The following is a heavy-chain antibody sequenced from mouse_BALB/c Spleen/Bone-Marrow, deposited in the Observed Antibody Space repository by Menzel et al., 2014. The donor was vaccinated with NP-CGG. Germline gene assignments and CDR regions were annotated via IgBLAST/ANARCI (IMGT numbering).Heavy chain of an antibody. Sequence: DVMLVESGGDLVKPGGSPKLSCAASGFTFSSYGMSWVRQTPDKRLEWVATISSGGSYTYYPDSVKGRFTISRDNAKNTLYLQMSSLKSEDTAMYYCARQAYYDYDGYFDSWGQGTTLTVSS. J-gene: IGHJ2*01. CDR2: ISSGGSYT. CDR3: ARQAYYDYDGYFDS. CDR1: GFTFSSYG. D-gene: IGHD2-4*01. V-gene: IGHV5-6*02.